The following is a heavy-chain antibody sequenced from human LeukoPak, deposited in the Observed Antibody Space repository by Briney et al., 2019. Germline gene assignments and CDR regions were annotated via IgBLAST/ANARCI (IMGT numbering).Heavy chain of an antibody. CDR3: ARANLYKHIVVVTPSPPRAFDI. V-gene: IGHV4-39*07. J-gene: IGHJ3*02. CDR1: GGSISSSSYY. CDR2: IYYSGST. D-gene: IGHD2-21*02. Sequence: SETLSLTCTVSGGSISSSSYYWGWIRQPPGKGLEWIGSIYYSGSTYYNPSLKSRVTISVDTSKNQFSLKLSSVTAADTAVYYCARANLYKHIVVVTPSPPRAFDIWGQGTMVTVAS.